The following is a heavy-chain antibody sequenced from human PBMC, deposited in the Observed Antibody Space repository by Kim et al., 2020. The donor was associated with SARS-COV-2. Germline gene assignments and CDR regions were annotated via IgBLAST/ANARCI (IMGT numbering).Heavy chain of an antibody. D-gene: IGHD2-15*01. V-gene: IGHV3-7*01. CDR3: ARDFMTYCSGGSCYPIRPSPMAFDI. CDR2: IKQDGSEK. Sequence: GGSLRLSCAASGFTFSSYWMSWVRQAPGKGLEWVANIKQDGSEKYYVDSVKGRFTISRDNAKNSLYLQMNSLRAEDTAVYYCARDFMTYCSGGSCYPIRPSPMAFDIWGQGTMVTVSS. CDR1: GFTFSSYW. J-gene: IGHJ3*02.